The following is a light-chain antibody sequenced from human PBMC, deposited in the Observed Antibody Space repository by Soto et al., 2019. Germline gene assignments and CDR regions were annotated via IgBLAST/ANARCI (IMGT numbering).Light chain of an antibody. J-gene: IGLJ3*02. V-gene: IGLV2-14*01. CDR2: DVS. CDR1: SSDVGGYDY. Sequence: QSVLTQPASVSGSPGQSITIPCTGTSSDVGGYDYVSWYQQRPGEAPKLMIYDVSDRPSGVSNRFSGSKSGNTASLTISGLQAEDEAHYYCSSYTSSNSGVFGGGTKVTVL. CDR3: SSYTSSNSGV.